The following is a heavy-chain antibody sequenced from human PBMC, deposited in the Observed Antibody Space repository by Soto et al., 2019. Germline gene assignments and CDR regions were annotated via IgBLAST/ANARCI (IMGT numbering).Heavy chain of an antibody. CDR3: ATLRFLEWSPIDY. D-gene: IGHD3-3*01. V-gene: IGHV3-30*03. CDR2: ISYDGSNK. CDR1: GFTFSSYG. J-gene: IGHJ4*02. Sequence: QVQLVESGGGVVQPGRSLRLSCAASGFTFSSYGMHWVRQAPGKGLEWVAVISYDGSNKYYADSVKGRFTISRDNSKNKLYLQMNSLRAEDTAVYYCATLRFLEWSPIDYWGQGTLVTVSS.